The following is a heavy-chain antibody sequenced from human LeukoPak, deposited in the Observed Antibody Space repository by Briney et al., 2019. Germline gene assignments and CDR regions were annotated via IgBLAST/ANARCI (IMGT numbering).Heavy chain of an antibody. J-gene: IGHJ4*02. D-gene: IGHD2-2*01. Sequence: GGSLRLSCAASGFTFSSYAMSWVRQAPGKGLEWVSAISGSGGSTYYADSVKGRFTISRDNSENTLYLQMNSLRAEDTAVYYCAKVIREEYQLLPFDYWGQGTLVTVSS. CDR2: ISGSGGST. V-gene: IGHV3-23*01. CDR3: AKVIREEYQLLPFDY. CDR1: GFTFSSYA.